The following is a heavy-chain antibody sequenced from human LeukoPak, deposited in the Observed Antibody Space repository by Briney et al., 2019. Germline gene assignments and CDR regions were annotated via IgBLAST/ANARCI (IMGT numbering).Heavy chain of an antibody. V-gene: IGHV1-2*02. CDR3: ARDAEDILTGYYGNCIGY. CDR2: INPNSGGT. J-gene: IGHJ4*02. CDR1: GYTFTCYY. D-gene: IGHD3-9*01. Sequence: ASVKVSCKASGYTFTCYYMHWVRQAPGQGLEWMGWINPNSGGTNYAQKFQGRVTMTRDTSISTAYMELSRLRSDDTAVYYCARDAEDILTGYYGNCIGYWGQGTLVTVSS.